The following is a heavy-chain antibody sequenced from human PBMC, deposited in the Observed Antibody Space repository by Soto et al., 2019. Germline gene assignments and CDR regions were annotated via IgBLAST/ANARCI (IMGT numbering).Heavy chain of an antibody. D-gene: IGHD3-9*01. J-gene: IGHJ6*02. CDR1: GGSISSGDYY. V-gene: IGHV4-30-4*01. CDR3: ARAIFLRYFDWTNQRDYGMDV. Sequence: SETLSLTCTVSGGSISSGDYYWSWIRQPPGKGLEWIGYIYYSGSTYYNPSLKSRVTISVDTSKNQFSLKLSSLTAADTAVYYCARAIFLRYFDWTNQRDYGMDVWGQGTTVTVSS. CDR2: IYYSGST.